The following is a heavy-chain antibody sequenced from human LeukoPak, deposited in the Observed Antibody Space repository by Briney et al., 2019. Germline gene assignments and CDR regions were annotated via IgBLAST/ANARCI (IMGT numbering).Heavy chain of an antibody. Sequence: GGSLRLSCAASGFTFSSYAMSWVRQAPGKGLEWVSGISGSGGSTYYADSVKGRFTISRDNSKNTLYLQMNSLRAEDTAVYYCAKDWRYSSFYYYGMDVWGQGTTVTVSS. CDR3: AKDWRYSSFYYYGMDV. J-gene: IGHJ6*02. V-gene: IGHV3-23*01. D-gene: IGHD6-13*01. CDR1: GFTFSSYA. CDR2: ISGSGGST.